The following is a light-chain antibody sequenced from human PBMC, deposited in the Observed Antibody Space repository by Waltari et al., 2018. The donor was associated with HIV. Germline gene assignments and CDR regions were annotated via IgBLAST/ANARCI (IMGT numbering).Light chain of an antibody. V-gene: IGKV1-39*01. CDR3: QQSFSFPLT. Sequence: DIQMTQSPSSLSASVGDRVTITCRASQRISSYLNWYQQKPVKAPKLLISAASTLQSGVPSRFSGSGSGTDFTLTISSLQPEDFATYYCQQSFSFPLTFGGGTKVEIK. CDR2: AAS. J-gene: IGKJ4*01. CDR1: QRISSY.